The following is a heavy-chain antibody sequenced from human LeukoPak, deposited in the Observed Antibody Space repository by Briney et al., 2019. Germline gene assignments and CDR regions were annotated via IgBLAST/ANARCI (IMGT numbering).Heavy chain of an antibody. J-gene: IGHJ3*02. Sequence: SETLSLTCTVSGGSISSYYWSWIRQPPGKGLGWIGYIYYSGSTNYNPSLKSRVTISVDTSKNQFSLKLSSVTAADTAVYYCARRIHYDILTAQRDDAFDIWGQGTMVTVSS. V-gene: IGHV4-59*01. CDR1: GGSISSYY. CDR3: ARRIHYDILTAQRDDAFDI. CDR2: IYYSGST. D-gene: IGHD3-9*01.